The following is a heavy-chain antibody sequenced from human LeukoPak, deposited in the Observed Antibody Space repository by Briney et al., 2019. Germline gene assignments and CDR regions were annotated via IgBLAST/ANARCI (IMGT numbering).Heavy chain of an antibody. D-gene: IGHD5-18*01. CDR2: ISGSGGST. CDR3: AKEYIGYSSIYFNDAFDI. V-gene: IGHV3-23*01. CDR1: GFTLSSYA. J-gene: IGHJ3*02. Sequence: GESLRLSCAASGFTLSSYAMSWVRQAPEKGLEWVSAISGSGGSTYYADSVKGRFTISRDNSKNTLYLQMNSLRAEDTAVYYCAKEYIGYSSIYFNDAFDIWGQGTMVTVSS.